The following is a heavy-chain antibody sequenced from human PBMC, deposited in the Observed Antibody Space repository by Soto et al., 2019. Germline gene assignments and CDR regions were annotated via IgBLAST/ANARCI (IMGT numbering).Heavy chain of an antibody. CDR1: GFTFTSSA. V-gene: IGHV3-23*01. J-gene: IGHJ2*01. Sequence: EMQVLESGGGLVQPGGSLRLSCAASGFTFTSSAMNWVRQGPGKGLEWVAGISANGGATYYADSVKGRFNISRDKSKDALIPQLNSLDAEGTDVYFGFYDYRSYGGSYGGRDFDLWGRGTLVTVSA. CDR2: ISANGGAT. CDR3: FYDYRSYGGSYGGRDFDL. D-gene: IGHD1-26*01.